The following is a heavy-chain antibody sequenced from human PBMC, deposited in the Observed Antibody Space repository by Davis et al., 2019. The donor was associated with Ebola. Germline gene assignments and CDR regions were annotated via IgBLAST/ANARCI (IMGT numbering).Heavy chain of an antibody. D-gene: IGHD4-11*01. V-gene: IGHV3-23*01. J-gene: IGHJ6*02. CDR3: ARVQSLYYYGMDV. Sequence: GESLKISCATSGFTFTYHAMNWVRQPPGNGHEWVSGISVGGTKTYYADSVKGRFTISRDSSKNTLYLQMNSLRDEDTAVYYCARVQSLYYYGMDVWRQGTTVTVSS. CDR1: GFTFTYHA. CDR2: ISVGGTKT.